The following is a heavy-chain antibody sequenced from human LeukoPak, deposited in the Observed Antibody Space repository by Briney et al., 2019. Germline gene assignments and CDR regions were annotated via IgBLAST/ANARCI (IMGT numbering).Heavy chain of an antibody. D-gene: IGHD6-19*01. J-gene: IGHJ5*02. V-gene: IGHV4-39*01. CDR1: GDSISSSNCY. CDR2: IYYSGST. Sequence: SETLSLTCTVSGDSISSSNCYWGWLRQPPGKGLEWIGSIYYSGSTYYNPSLKSRVTISVDTSKNQFSLKLSSVTAADTAVYYCARQTSHYSRGYLQGWFDPWGQGTLVTVSS. CDR3: ARQTSHYSRGYLQGWFDP.